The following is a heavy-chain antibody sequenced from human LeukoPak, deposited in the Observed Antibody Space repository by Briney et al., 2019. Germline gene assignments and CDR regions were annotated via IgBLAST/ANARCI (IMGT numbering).Heavy chain of an antibody. V-gene: IGHV3-20*04. CDR1: GFAFDEHG. CDR3: ARAPITSPFYFDY. Sequence: PGGSLRLSCTASGFAFDEHGMSWVRQVPGKGLEWVSGINWSGGSTGSADPLRGRFTISRDNAKNTLYLQMESLRAEDTALYYCARAPITSPFYFDYWGQGTLVTVSS. J-gene: IGHJ4*02. D-gene: IGHD2-2*01. CDR2: INWSGGST.